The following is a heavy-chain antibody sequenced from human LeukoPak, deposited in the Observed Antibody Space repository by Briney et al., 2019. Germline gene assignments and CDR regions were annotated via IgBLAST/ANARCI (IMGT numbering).Heavy chain of an antibody. D-gene: IGHD3-10*01. V-gene: IGHV5-51*01. J-gene: IGHJ3*02. CDR3: ARLGYYGSGTFGLPDAFDI. CDR1: GYSFTNYW. Sequence: GESLKISCEGSGYSFTNYWIGWVRQMPGKGLEWMGIIYPRDSDTRYSPSFQGQATISADKSISTAYLQWSSLKASVTAMYFCARLGYYGSGTFGLPDAFDIWGQGTMVTVSS. CDR2: IYPRDSDT.